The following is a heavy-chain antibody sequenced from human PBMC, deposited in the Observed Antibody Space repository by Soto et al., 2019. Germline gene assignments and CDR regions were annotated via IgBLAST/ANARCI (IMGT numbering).Heavy chain of an antibody. CDR3: AKSSVLRYFDWLLYEAWYFDY. CDR1: GFTFSSYA. J-gene: IGHJ4*02. D-gene: IGHD3-9*01. Sequence: EVQLLESGGGLVQPGGSLRLSCAASGFTFSSYAMSWVRQAPGKGLEWVSAISGSGGSTYYADSVKGRFTISRDNSKNTLYLQMNSLRAEDTAVYYCAKSSVLRYFDWLLYEAWYFDYWGQGTLVTVSS. V-gene: IGHV3-23*01. CDR2: ISGSGGST.